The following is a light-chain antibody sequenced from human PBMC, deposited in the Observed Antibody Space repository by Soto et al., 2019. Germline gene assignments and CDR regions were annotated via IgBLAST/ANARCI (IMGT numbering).Light chain of an antibody. CDR1: TRDIAGYNY. V-gene: IGLV2-14*01. J-gene: IGLJ1*01. CDR3: CSYVGATTYV. Sequence: QSALTQPASVSGSLGQSITISCTGTTRDIAGYNYISWYQQLPGKAPKLMIYQVTIRPSGISNRFSGAISGSTASLTISGLQAEDEADYYCCSYVGATTYVFGSGTKVTVL. CDR2: QVT.